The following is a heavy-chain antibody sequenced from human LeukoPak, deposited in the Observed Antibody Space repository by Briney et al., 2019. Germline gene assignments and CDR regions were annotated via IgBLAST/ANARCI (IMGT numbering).Heavy chain of an antibody. CDR3: ARAGRGTYYYFDV. J-gene: IGHJ4*02. CDR2: ISGSTGNT. V-gene: IGHV1-18*01. CDR1: GYLSTRYG. Sequence: APVKVSCKASGYLSTRYGFIWVRQAPGHGLQWMGWISGSTGNTNYAQIVQGRVSMTTDTSTNTAYMELRSLTVDDTAVYYCARAGRGTYYYFDVWGQGTLVTVSS. D-gene: IGHD3-10*01.